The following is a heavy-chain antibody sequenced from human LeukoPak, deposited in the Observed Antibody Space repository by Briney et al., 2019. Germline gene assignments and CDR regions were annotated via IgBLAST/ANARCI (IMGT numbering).Heavy chain of an antibody. CDR3: ARVPWGLYYFDY. CDR1: GGTFSSYA. Sequence: ASVKVSCKASGGTFSSYAISWVRQAPGQGLEWMGGIIPIFGTANYAQKFQGRVTITADESTSTAYMELSSLRSEDTAVYYCARVPWGLYYFDYWGQGTLVTVSS. V-gene: IGHV1-69*13. D-gene: IGHD3-16*01. CDR2: IIPIFGTA. J-gene: IGHJ4*02.